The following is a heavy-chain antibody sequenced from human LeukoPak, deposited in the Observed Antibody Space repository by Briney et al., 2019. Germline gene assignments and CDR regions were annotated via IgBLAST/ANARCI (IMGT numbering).Heavy chain of an antibody. CDR3: ARGTVTPSGYYYYMDV. D-gene: IGHD4-17*01. V-gene: IGHV1-69*06. J-gene: IGHJ6*03. CDR2: IIPIFGTA. Sequence: GASVKVSCKASGYTFTSYGISWVRQAPGQGLEWMGGIIPIFGTANYAQKFQDRVTITADKSTSTAYMELSSLRSEDTAVYYCARGTVTPSGYYYYMDVWGKGTTVTVSS. CDR1: GYTFTSYG.